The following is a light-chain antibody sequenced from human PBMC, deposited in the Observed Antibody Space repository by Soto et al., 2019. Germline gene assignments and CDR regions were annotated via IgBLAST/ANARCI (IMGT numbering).Light chain of an antibody. Sequence: EIVLTQSPDTLSLSPRERATLSCRASQSVSSRNLAWYQQKPGQAPRLLIYGASSRATGIPDRFSGSGSVTDFTLTINRLEPEDFAVYYCQQYSDLPYTFGQGTKLEVK. V-gene: IGKV3-20*01. CDR2: GAS. J-gene: IGKJ2*01. CDR3: QQYSDLPYT. CDR1: QSVSSRN.